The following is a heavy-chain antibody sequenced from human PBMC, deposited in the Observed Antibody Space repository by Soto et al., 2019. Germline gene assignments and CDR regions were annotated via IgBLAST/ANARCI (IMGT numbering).Heavy chain of an antibody. Sequence: QVQLQQWGAGLLKPSETLSLTCAVYGGSFSGYYWSWIRQPPGKGLEWIGEINHSGSTNYNPSLKSRVTRSVDTSKNQFSLKLSSVTAADTAVYYCVRQRDKSGDYTGIHYYYGMDVWGQGTTVTVSS. CDR3: VRQRDKSGDYTGIHYYYGMDV. D-gene: IGHD3-3*01. CDR2: INHSGST. CDR1: GGSFSGYY. J-gene: IGHJ6*02. V-gene: IGHV4-34*01.